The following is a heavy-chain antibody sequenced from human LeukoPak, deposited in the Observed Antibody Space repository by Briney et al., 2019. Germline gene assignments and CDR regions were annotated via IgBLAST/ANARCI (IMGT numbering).Heavy chain of an antibody. D-gene: IGHD6-19*01. V-gene: IGHV1-18*01. CDR1: GYTFTSYG. CDR3: ARDSPSIAVAGVYGMDV. CDR2: ISAYNGNT. J-gene: IGHJ6*02. Sequence: GASVKVSCKASGYTFTSYGISWVRQAPGQGLEWMGWISAYNGNTNYAQKLQGRVTMTTDTSTSTAYMELRSLRSDDTAVYYCARDSPSIAVAGVYGMDVWGQGTTVTVSS.